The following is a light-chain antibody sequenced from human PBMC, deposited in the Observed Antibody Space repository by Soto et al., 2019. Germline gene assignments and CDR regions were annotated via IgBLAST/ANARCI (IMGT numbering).Light chain of an antibody. V-gene: IGLV1-51*02. Sequence: QSVLTQPPSVSAAPGQKVTISCSGSSSNIANNFVSWYQQLPGTAPKLLIYENNKRPSGIPDRFSGSKSDTSATLGIAGLQTGDEADYYCGTWDSSLNVGVFGGGTKVTVL. CDR3: GTWDSSLNVGV. J-gene: IGLJ3*02. CDR2: ENN. CDR1: SSNIANNF.